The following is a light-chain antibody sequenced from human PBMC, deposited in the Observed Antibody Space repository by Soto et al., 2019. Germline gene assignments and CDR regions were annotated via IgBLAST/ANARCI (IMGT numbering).Light chain of an antibody. CDR2: DVS. V-gene: IGLV2-11*01. Sequence: QSALTQPRSVSESPGQSVTISCTGTSSDFGGYNYVSWYQHHPGKAPKLMIYDVSERPSGVPDRFSGSKSGNTASLTISSLQAEDEADYYCCSYAGTFYVFGTGTKVTVL. CDR1: SSDFGGYNY. J-gene: IGLJ1*01. CDR3: CSYAGTFYV.